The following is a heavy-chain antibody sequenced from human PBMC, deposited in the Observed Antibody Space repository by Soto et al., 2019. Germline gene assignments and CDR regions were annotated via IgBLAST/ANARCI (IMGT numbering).Heavy chain of an antibody. Sequence: PGGSLRLSSAASGFTFSSYWMSWVRQAPGKGLEWVANIKQDGSEKYYVDSVKGRFTISRDNAKNSLYLQMNSLRAEDTAVYYCARDGYNPTYYYYYGMDVWGQGTTVTVSS. CDR3: ARDGYNPTYYYYYGMDV. D-gene: IGHD5-12*01. J-gene: IGHJ6*02. V-gene: IGHV3-7*04. CDR1: GFTFSSYW. CDR2: IKQDGSEK.